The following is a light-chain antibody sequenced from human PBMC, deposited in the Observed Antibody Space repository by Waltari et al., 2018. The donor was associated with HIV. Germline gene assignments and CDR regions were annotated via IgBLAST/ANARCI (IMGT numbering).Light chain of an antibody. Sequence: EIVLTQSPATLSLSPGERAIRSCRGSQSFRNYLACYQPRPGQAPRLLVYDTSNRATGVPTRFSGSGSGTDFSLTIASLESEDFAIYYCHQRSTWPFTVGPGTKVDI. J-gene: IGKJ3*01. V-gene: IGKV3-11*01. CDR1: QSFRNY. CDR2: DTS. CDR3: HQRSTWPFT.